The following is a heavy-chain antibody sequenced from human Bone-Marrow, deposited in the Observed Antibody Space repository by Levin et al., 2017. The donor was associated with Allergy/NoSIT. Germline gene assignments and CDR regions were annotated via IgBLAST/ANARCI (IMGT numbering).Heavy chain of an antibody. Sequence: PGESLKISCAASGFTFSSYSMSWVRQAPGKGLEWVSAIDSTSGYIFYADSVKGRFTISRDNGMNSLYLQMNSLRAEDTAVYYCARSVVGAPFDMWGQGTMVTVSS. CDR2: IDSTSGYI. J-gene: IGHJ3*02. D-gene: IGHD2-2*01. CDR3: ARSVVGAPFDM. CDR1: GFTFSSYS. V-gene: IGHV3-21*01.